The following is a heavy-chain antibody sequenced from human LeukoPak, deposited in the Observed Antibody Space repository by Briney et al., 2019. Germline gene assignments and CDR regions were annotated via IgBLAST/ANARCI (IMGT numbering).Heavy chain of an antibody. Sequence: SETLSLTCAVSGGSISSSNWWSWVRQPPGKGLEWIGEIYHSGSTNYNPSLKSRVTISVDKSKNQFSLKLSSVTAADAAVYYCARGIYSYGLTLFDYWGQGTLVTVSS. CDR2: IYHSGST. V-gene: IGHV4-4*02. J-gene: IGHJ4*02. D-gene: IGHD5-18*01. CDR1: GGSISSSNW. CDR3: ARGIYSYGLTLFDY.